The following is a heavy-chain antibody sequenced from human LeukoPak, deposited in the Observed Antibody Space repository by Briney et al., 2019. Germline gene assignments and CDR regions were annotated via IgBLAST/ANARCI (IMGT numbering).Heavy chain of an antibody. D-gene: IGHD2-15*01. CDR3: ARDGYCSGGSCSFDY. J-gene: IGHJ4*02. CDR1: GGSISSGSYY. CDR2: IYTSGST. Sequence: PSETLSLTCTVSGGSISSGSYYWSWIRQPAGKGLEWIGRIYTSGSTNYNPSLKSRVTISVDTSKNQFSLKRSSVTAADTAVYYCARDGYCSGGSCSFDYWGQGTLVTVSS. V-gene: IGHV4-61*02.